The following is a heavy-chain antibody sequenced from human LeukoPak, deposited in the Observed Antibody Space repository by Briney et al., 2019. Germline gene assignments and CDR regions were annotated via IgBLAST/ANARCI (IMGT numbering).Heavy chain of an antibody. CDR3: ARDQAYFDY. Sequence: PGRSLRLSCAVSAFTFSSYGMHWVRQAPGKGLEWVAVIWYDGSNKYYADSVKGRFTISRDNSKNTLYLQMNSQRTEDTAVYYCARDQAYFDYWGQGTLVTVSS. V-gene: IGHV3-33*01. CDR1: AFTFSSYG. J-gene: IGHJ4*02. CDR2: IWYDGSNK.